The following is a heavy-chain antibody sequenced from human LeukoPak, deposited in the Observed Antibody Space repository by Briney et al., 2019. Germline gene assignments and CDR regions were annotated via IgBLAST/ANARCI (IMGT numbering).Heavy chain of an antibody. CDR2: IIPIFGTA. Sequence: SVKVSCKASGGTFSSYAISWVRQAPGQGLEWMGGIIPIFGTANYAQKFQGRVTMTRDMSTSTVYMELSSLRSEDTAVYYCARGRGYSNREAFDIWGQGTMVTVSS. CDR1: GGTFSSYA. D-gene: IGHD6-13*01. J-gene: IGHJ3*02. CDR3: ARGRGYSNREAFDI. V-gene: IGHV1-69*05.